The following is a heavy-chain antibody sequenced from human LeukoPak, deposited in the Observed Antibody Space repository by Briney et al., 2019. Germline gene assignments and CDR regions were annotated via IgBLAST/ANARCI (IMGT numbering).Heavy chain of an antibody. J-gene: IGHJ5*02. CDR1: GGSFSGYY. CDR2: IYYSGST. CDR3: ARTSAGWFDP. Sequence: SETLSLTCAVYGGSFSGYYWSWIRQPPGKGLEWIGSIYYSGSTYYNPSLKSRVTISVDTSKNQFSLKLSSVTAADTAVYYCARTSAGWFDPWGQGTLVTVSS. V-gene: IGHV4-34*01.